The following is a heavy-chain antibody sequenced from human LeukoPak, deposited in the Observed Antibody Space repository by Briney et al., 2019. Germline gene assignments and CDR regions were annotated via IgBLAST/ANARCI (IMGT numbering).Heavy chain of an antibody. CDR1: GGSISSGGYY. Sequence: PSETLSLTCTVSGGSISSGGYYWSWIRQPPGKGLEWIGYIYHSGSTYYNPSLKSRVTISVDRSKNQFSLKLSSVTAADTAVYYCARSGYSGYDFAFDIWGQGTMVTVSS. CDR3: ARSGYSGYDFAFDI. D-gene: IGHD5-12*01. CDR2: IYHSGST. V-gene: IGHV4-30-2*01. J-gene: IGHJ3*02.